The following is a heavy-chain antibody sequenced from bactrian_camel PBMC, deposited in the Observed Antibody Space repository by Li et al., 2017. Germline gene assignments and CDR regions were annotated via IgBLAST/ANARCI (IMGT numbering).Heavy chain of an antibody. CDR1: GNTLDRIY. CDR2: IVSDGRT. Sequence: HVQLVESGGGSVQTGGSLRLSCEASGNTLDRIYMGWFRQAPGKQREGVASIVSDGRTKYAESVKGRFTTSKDDAKNTLYLQMNKLKPEDTAMYICAAAILPRCDPHVPVDFRHWGQGTQVTVS. D-gene: IGHD4*01. V-gene: IGHV3S53*01. J-gene: IGHJ4*01. CDR3: AAAILPRCDPHVPVDFRH.